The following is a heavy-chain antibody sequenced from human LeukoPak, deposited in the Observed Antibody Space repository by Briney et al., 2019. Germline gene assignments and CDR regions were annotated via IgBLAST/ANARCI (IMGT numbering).Heavy chain of an antibody. CDR3: AREGGSSYRWSSLDY. D-gene: IGHD6-6*01. Sequence: ASVKVSCKASGGTFSSYAISWVRPAPGQGLQWMGGIIPIFGTANYAQKFQGRVTITADESTSTAYMELSSLRSEDTAVYYCAREGGSSYRWSSLDYWGQGTLVTVSS. CDR2: IIPIFGTA. CDR1: GGTFSSYA. J-gene: IGHJ4*02. V-gene: IGHV1-69*13.